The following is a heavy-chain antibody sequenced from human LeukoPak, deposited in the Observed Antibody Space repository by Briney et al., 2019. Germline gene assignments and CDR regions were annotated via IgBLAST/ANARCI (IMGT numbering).Heavy chain of an antibody. CDR3: ARIQIGSLWFGGLLYPDAFDI. Sequence: SETLSLTCTVSGGSISSYYWSWIRQPPGKGLEWIGYIYYSGSTNYNPSLKSRVTISVDTSKNQFSLKLSSVTAADTAVYYCARIQIGSLWFGGLLYPDAFDIWGQGTMVTVSS. J-gene: IGHJ3*02. D-gene: IGHD3-10*01. CDR1: GGSISSYY. CDR2: IYYSGST. V-gene: IGHV4-59*12.